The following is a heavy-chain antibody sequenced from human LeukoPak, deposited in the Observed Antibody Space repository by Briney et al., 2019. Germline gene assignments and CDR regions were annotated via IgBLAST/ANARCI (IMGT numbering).Heavy chain of an antibody. J-gene: IGHJ4*02. D-gene: IGHD3-16*01. V-gene: IGHV3-53*01. CDR3: VRVHGGGY. Sequence: GGSLRLSCAASGFTVSDDNMIWVRQAPGKGLEWVSTLHRDGSVRYADSVNGRFTISRDDSKNTLSLQMSSLRDEDTAVYYCVRVHGGGYWGQGTLVTVSS. CDR1: GFTVSDDN. CDR2: LHRDGSV.